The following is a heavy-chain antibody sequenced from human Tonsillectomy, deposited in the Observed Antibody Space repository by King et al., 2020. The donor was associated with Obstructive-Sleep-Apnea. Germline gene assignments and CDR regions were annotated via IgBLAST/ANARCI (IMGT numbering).Heavy chain of an antibody. Sequence: VQLVESGGGLVQPGGSLRLSCAASGFTFSIYSLNWVRQAPGEVLEWVSYICSSSTTIYYAGSVKGRFTISRDNAKNSLYLQMNSLRAEDTAVYYCAREIATAGLDSWGQGTLVTVSS. D-gene: IGHD6-13*01. CDR3: AREIATAGLDS. CDR1: GFTFSIYS. CDR2: ICSSSTTI. V-gene: IGHV3-48*04. J-gene: IGHJ4*02.